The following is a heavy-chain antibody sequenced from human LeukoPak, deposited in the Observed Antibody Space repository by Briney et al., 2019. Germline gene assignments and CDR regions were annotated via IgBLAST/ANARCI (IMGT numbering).Heavy chain of an antibody. D-gene: IGHD6-19*01. V-gene: IGHV3-74*01. Sequence: GGSLRLSCAASGFTFSSYWMHWVRQAPGKGLVWVSRINSDGSSTRYADSVKGRFSISRDNSKNTLFLQMTSLRTEDTAVYYCVATQTSGWELDYWGQGTVVTVSS. CDR1: GFTFSSYW. CDR2: INSDGSST. J-gene: IGHJ4*02. CDR3: VATQTSGWELDY.